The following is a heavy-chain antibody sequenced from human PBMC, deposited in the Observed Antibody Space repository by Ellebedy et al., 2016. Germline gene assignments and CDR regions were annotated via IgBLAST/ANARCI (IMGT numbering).Heavy chain of an antibody. Sequence: GESLKISCAASGFTFSSYWMSWVRQAPGKGLEWVANIKQDGSEKYYVDSVKGRFTISRDNAKNSLYLQMNSLRAEDTAVYYCARDTGAAVAAKLDYWGQGTLVTVSS. V-gene: IGHV3-7*04. J-gene: IGHJ4*02. CDR3: ARDTGAAVAAKLDY. CDR2: IKQDGSEK. CDR1: GFTFSSYW. D-gene: IGHD6-19*01.